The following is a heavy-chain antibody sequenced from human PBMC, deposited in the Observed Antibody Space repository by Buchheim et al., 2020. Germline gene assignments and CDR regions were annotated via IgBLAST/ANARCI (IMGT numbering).Heavy chain of an antibody. CDR2: IYYSGST. CDR3: ARVAGNYDFWSGYMGYYYGMDV. Sequence: QVQLQESGPGLVKPSETLSLTCTVSGGSVSSGSYYWCWIRQPPGKGLEWIGYIYYSGSTNYNPSLKSRVTISVDTSKNQFSLKLSSVTTADTAVYYCARVAGNYDFWSGYMGYYYGMDVWGQGTT. D-gene: IGHD3-3*01. J-gene: IGHJ6*02. V-gene: IGHV4-61*01. CDR1: GGSVSSGSYY.